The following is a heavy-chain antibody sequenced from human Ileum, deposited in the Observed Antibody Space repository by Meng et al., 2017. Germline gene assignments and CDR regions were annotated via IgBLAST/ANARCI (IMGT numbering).Heavy chain of an antibody. V-gene: IGHV3-30*04. Sequence: GESLKISCAASGYIFSDYAMHWVRRAPGKGLEWVAFISYDGSNKYYTDSAKGRFTISRDDSRNTLYLQMNSLRAEDTAVYYCARESVYASLYYPHGYWGQGALVTVSS. CDR2: ISYDGSNK. D-gene: IGHD2-8*01. CDR1: GYIFSDYA. J-gene: IGHJ4*02. CDR3: ARESVYASLYYPHGY.